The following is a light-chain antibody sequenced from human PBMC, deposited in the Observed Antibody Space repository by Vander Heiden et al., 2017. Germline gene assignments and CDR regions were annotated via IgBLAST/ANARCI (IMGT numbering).Light chain of an antibody. CDR3: AAWDDSLNGSVV. CDR2: SNN. J-gene: IGLJ2*01. V-gene: IGLV1-44*01. CDR1: NSNIGSNT. Sequence: QSVLTQPPSASGTAGQRDTISCSGSNSNIGSNTVNWYQQLPGTAPKLLIYSNNQRPSGVPDRFSGSKSGTSASLAISGLQSEDEADYYCAAWDDSLNGSVVFGGGTKLTVL.